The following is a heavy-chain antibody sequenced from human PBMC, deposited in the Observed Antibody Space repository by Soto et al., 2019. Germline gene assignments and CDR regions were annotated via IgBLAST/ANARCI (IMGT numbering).Heavy chain of an antibody. V-gene: IGHV2-5*02. CDR2: IYGDDEK. Sequence: QITLKESGPTLVKPTQTLTLTCTFAGFSLTRSEVGVGWIRQPPGKALEWLALIYGDDEKLYSPSLKTRLTITRHTSENQVVLTMTNMGPVDTATYCAQSKWELLRAFEVWGQGTMVTVSS. D-gene: IGHD1-26*01. J-gene: IGHJ3*01. CDR1: GFSLTRSEVG. CDR3: AQSKWELLRAFEV.